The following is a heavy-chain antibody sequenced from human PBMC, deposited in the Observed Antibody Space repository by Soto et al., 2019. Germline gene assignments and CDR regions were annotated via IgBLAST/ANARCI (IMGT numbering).Heavy chain of an antibody. CDR2: IIPIFGTA. D-gene: IGHD1-26*01. V-gene: IGHV1-69*13. CDR3: ASLSGRYRYCYYGMDV. J-gene: IGHJ6*02. CDR1: GGTFSSYA. Sequence: SVKVSCKASGGTFSSYAISWVRQAPGQGLEWMGGIIPIFGTANYAQKFQGRVTITADESTSTAYMELSSLRSEDTAVYYCASLSGRYRYCYYGMDVWGQGTTVTVSS.